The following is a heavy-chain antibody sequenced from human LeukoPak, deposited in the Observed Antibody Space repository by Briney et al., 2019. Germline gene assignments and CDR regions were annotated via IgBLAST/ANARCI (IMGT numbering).Heavy chain of an antibody. CDR1: GFTFDDYA. V-gene: IGHV3-9*01. CDR2: ISWNSGSI. J-gene: IGHJ4*02. D-gene: IGHD6-25*01. Sequence: PGGSLRLSCAASGFTFDDYAMHWVRQAPGKGLEWVSGISWNSGSIGYADSVKGRFTISRDNAKNSLYLQMNSLRAEDTAVYYCARDLDSSVDYWGQGTLVTVSS. CDR3: ARDLDSSVDY.